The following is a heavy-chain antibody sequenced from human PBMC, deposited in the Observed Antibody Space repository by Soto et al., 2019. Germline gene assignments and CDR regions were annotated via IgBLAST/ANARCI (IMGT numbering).Heavy chain of an antibody. CDR3: AKDRGITFGGVIGVFDY. J-gene: IGHJ4*02. CDR1: GFTFSSYA. V-gene: IGHV3-23*01. Sequence: PGGSLRLSCAASGFTFSSYAMSWVRQAPGKGLEWVSAISGSGGSTYYADSVKGRFTISRDNSKNTLYLQMNSLRAEDTAVYYCAKDRGITFGGVIGVFDYWGQGTLVTVSS. CDR2: ISGSGGST. D-gene: IGHD3-16*02.